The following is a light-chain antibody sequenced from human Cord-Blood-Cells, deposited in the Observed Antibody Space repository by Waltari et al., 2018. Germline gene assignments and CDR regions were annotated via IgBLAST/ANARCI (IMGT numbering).Light chain of an antibody. CDR2: AAS. CDR3: QQSYSTPFT. V-gene: IGKV1-39*01. J-gene: IGKJ3*01. CDR1: QSISSY. Sequence: DIQMTPSPSSLSAPVGDSVPITCRASQSISSYLNWYQQKPGKAPKLLIYAASSLQSGVPSRFSGSGSGTDFTLTISSLQPEDFATYYCQQSYSTPFTFGPGTKVDIK.